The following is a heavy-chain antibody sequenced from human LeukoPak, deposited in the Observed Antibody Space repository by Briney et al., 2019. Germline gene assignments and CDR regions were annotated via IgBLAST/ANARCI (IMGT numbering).Heavy chain of an antibody. Sequence: PGGSLRLSCAASGFTFRSYSMNWVRQAPGKGLEWVSSISSSSSYIYYADSVKGRFTISRDNAKNSQYLQMNSLRAEDTAVYYCARVSYSGNYYGFDYWGQGTLVTVSS. CDR3: ARVSYSGNYYGFDY. CDR2: ISSSSSYI. CDR1: GFTFRSYS. V-gene: IGHV3-21*01. J-gene: IGHJ4*02. D-gene: IGHD1-26*01.